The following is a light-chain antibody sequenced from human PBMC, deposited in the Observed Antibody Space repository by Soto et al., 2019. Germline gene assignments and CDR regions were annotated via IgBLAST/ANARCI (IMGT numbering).Light chain of an antibody. J-gene: IGKJ2*01. CDR1: LSVSSSY. V-gene: IGKV3-20*01. CDR2: GAS. CDR3: QQYGSSPLYT. Sequence: EIVLTQSPGTLSLSPGERATLSCRASLSVSSSYLAWYQQKPGQAPRHLIYGASSRATGAPDRFSGSGSGTDFTLTISRLEPEDFAVYYCQQYGSSPLYTFGQGTKLEIK.